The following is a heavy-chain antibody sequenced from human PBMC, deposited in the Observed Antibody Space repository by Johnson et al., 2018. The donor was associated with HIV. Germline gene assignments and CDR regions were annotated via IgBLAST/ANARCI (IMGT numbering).Heavy chain of an antibody. CDR2: TNWNGANT. CDR3: VGVGKYCGDDCHLGVDAFDI. CDR1: GFTFDDHG. J-gene: IGHJ3*02. Sequence: VQLVESGGGVVRPGGSLRLSCAASGFTFDDHGMSWVRQVPGKGLEWVCDTNWNGANTAYADSVKGRFTISRDNAKNSLYLDMNSLRVDDKVLYYCVGVGKYCGDDCHLGVDAFDIWGQGTMVTVSS. V-gene: IGHV3-20*04. D-gene: IGHD2-21*02.